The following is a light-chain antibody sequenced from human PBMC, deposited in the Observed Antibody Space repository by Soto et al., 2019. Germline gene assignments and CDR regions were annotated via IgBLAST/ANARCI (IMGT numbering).Light chain of an antibody. J-gene: IGKJ2*01. CDR3: QQYKNWPPMYT. V-gene: IGKV3-15*01. CDR2: GAS. Sequence: EIVMTQSPATLSVSPGEGATLSCRASQSVSSNFAWYQQKPGQAPRRLIYGASTRATGISARFSGSGSGTEFTLTISSLQSEDVAVYYCQQYKNWPPMYTFGQGTKLEIK. CDR1: QSVSSN.